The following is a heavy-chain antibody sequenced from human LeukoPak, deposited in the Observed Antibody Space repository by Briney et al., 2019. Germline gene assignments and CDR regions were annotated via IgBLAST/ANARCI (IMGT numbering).Heavy chain of an antibody. CDR3: ADFGSGSYCFDY. CDR1: GFTFTSYA. D-gene: IGHD3-10*01. CDR2: ISGAGTFI. Sequence: GSLRLSCAASGFTFTSYAMNWVRQAPGAGLEWVASISGAGTFIYYADSVKGRFTISRDNTKNSLYLQMNGLRAEDTAIYYCADFGSGSYCFDYWGQGTLVTVSS. V-gene: IGHV3-21*04. J-gene: IGHJ4*02.